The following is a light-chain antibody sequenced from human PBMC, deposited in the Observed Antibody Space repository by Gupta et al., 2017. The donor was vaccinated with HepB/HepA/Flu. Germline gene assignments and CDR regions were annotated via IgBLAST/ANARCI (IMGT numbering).Light chain of an antibody. CDR1: SSDIGAYNY. V-gene: IGLV2-14*03. Sequence: HSALTQPASVSGSPGQPITIPCTGTSSDIGAYNYVSWYQQHPGKAPKLIIYDVTNRPSGVSYRFSGSKFGNTASLTITGLQAEEEADYYCNSYTRTNIPCVFGTGTRVTVL. CDR3: NSYTRTNIPCV. CDR2: DVT. J-gene: IGLJ1*01.